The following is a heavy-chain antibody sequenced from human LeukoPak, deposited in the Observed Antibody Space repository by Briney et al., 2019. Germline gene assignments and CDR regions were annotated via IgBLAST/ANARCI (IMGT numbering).Heavy chain of an antibody. CDR2: ITGSGGGT. V-gene: IGHV3-23*01. CDR1: GFTFSSYA. CDR3: AKDQNAYNYVFDY. D-gene: IGHD5-24*01. Sequence: GGSLRLSCAASGFTFSSYAMSWVRQAPGKGLEWVSTITGSGGGTYYADSVKGRFSISRDNSKNTLYLQMNSLRAEDTALYYCAKDQNAYNYVFDYWGQGTLVTVSS. J-gene: IGHJ4*02.